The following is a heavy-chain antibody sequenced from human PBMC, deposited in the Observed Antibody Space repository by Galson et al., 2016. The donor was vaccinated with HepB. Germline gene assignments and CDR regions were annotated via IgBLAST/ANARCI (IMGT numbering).Heavy chain of an antibody. V-gene: IGHV1-3*01. Sequence: SVKVSCKASRSIFTNYAIHWVRQAPGDRPEWMGWTNPGSNKTKYSQIFQDRVTLTTDTSAITVYMELRSLRSEDSAIYYCATTISPLQQFLTYWGHGTLVTVSS. D-gene: IGHD3-3*01. CDR1: RSIFTNYA. J-gene: IGHJ4*01. CDR3: ATTISPLQQFLTY. CDR2: TNPGSNKT.